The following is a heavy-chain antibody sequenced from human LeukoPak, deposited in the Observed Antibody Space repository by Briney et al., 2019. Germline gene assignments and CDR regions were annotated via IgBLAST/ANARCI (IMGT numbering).Heavy chain of an antibody. CDR1: GFTFDDYA. CDR2: ISWNSGSI. Sequence: GGSLRLSCAASGFTFDDYAMHWVRQAPGKGLEWVSGISWNSGSIGYADSVKGRFTISRDNAKNSLYLQMNSLRAEDTALYYCAKGLRSFWSGYSNYYGMDVWGQGTTVTVSS. CDR3: AKGLRSFWSGYSNYYGMDV. D-gene: IGHD3-3*01. V-gene: IGHV3-9*01. J-gene: IGHJ6*02.